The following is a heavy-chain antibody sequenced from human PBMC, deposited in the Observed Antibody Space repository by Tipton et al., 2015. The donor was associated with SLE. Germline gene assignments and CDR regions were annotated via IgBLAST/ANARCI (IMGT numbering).Heavy chain of an antibody. CDR3: ARSLSRKWTLDR. Sequence: TLSLTCTVSGDSISSSGYYWAWIRQPPGKGLEWIGSISYSGSTYYNPSLKSRVTISVDTSKNQFSLKLSSVTAADTAVYYCARSLSRKWTLDRWGQGTPVTVSS. CDR1: GDSISSSGYY. CDR2: ISYSGST. D-gene: IGHD1-26*01. J-gene: IGHJ5*02. V-gene: IGHV4-39*07.